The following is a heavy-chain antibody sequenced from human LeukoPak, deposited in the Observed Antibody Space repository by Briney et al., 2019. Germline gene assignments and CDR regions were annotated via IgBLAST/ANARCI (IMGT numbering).Heavy chain of an antibody. CDR1: GFTFDDYG. CDR3: ARLELDIRRAFDI. Sequence: SGGSLRLSCAASGFTFDDYGMSWVRQAPGKGLEWVSGINWNGGSTGYADSVKGRFTISRDNAKSSLYLQMNSLRAEDTALYYCARLELDIRRAFDIWGQGTMVTVSS. J-gene: IGHJ3*02. D-gene: IGHD1-7*01. CDR2: INWNGGST. V-gene: IGHV3-20*04.